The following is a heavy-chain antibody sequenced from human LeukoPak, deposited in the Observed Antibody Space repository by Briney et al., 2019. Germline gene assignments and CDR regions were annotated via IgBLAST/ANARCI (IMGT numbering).Heavy chain of an antibody. D-gene: IGHD5-18*01. CDR2: ISSSSSYI. J-gene: IGHJ6*02. CDR1: GFTFSSYS. Sequence: PGGSLRLSCAASGFTFSSYSMNWVRQAPGKGLEWVSSISSSSSYIYYADSVKGRFTISRDNAKNSLYLQMNSLRAEDTAVYYCARELTATYHYYYGMDVWGQGTTVTVSS. CDR3: ARELTATYHYYYGMDV. V-gene: IGHV3-21*01.